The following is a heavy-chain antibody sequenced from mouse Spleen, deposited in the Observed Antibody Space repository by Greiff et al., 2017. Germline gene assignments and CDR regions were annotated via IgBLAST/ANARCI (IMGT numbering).Heavy chain of an antibody. CDR2: ISNLAYSI. CDR3: ARQYYGSSYGYFDV. D-gene: IGHD1-1*01. J-gene: IGHJ1*01. CDR1: GFTFSDYG. Sequence: EVKLVESGGGLVKPGGSLKLSCAASGFTFSDYGMAWVRQAPGKGPEWVAFISNLAYSIYYADTVTGRFTISRENAKNTLYLEMSSLRSEDTAMYYCARQYYGSSYGYFDVWGAGTTVTVSS. V-gene: IGHV5-15*01.